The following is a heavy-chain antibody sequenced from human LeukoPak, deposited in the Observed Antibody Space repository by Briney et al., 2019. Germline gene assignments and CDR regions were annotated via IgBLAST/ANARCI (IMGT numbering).Heavy chain of an antibody. D-gene: IGHD3-3*01. J-gene: IGHJ6*02. Sequence: GGSLRLSCAASGSTFSSYAMHWVRQAPGKGLEWVAVISYDGSNKYYADSVKGRFTISRDNSKNTLYLQMNSLRAEDTAVYYCARERSGSTPYYYYGMDVWGQGTTVTVSS. V-gene: IGHV3-30-3*01. CDR3: ARERSGSTPYYYYGMDV. CDR2: ISYDGSNK. CDR1: GSTFSSYA.